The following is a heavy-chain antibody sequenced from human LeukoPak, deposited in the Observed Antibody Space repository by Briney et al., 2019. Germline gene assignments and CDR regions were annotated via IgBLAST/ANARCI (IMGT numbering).Heavy chain of an antibody. CDR1: GGSFSGYY. CDR2: INHSGST. CDR3: ARDQWAARLLFDY. Sequence: SETLSLTCAVYGGSFSGYYWSWIRQPPGKGLEWIGEINHSGSTNYNPSLKSRVTISVDTSKNQFSLKLSSVTAADTAVYYCARDQWAARLLFDYWGQGTLVTVSS. J-gene: IGHJ4*02. D-gene: IGHD6-6*01. V-gene: IGHV4-34*01.